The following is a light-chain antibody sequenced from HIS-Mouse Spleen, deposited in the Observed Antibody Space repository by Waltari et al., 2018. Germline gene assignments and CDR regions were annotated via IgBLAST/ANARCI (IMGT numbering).Light chain of an antibody. CDR1: ALSKKY. Sequence: SYELTQPPSVSVSPGQTARITCSGDALSKKYSYWYQQKSGQAPVLVIYEDSKRPSGIPGRFSGSSSGTMATLTISGAQVEDEADYYCYSTDSSGNHRVFGGGTKLTVL. CDR2: EDS. CDR3: YSTDSSGNHRV. J-gene: IGLJ2*01. V-gene: IGLV3-10*01.